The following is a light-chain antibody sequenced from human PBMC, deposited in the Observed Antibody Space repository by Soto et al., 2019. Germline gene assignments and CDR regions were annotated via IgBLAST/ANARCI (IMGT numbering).Light chain of an antibody. V-gene: IGLV1-40*01. CDR2: GNS. J-gene: IGLJ3*02. Sequence: QSVLTQPPSVSGAPGQRVTISCTGSSSNIGAGYDVFWYQQLPGTAPKLLIYGNSNRPSGVSDRFSGSKSGTSASLAITGLQAEDEADYYCQSYDSGSWVFGGGTKLTVL. CDR1: SSNIGAGYD. CDR3: QSYDSGSWV.